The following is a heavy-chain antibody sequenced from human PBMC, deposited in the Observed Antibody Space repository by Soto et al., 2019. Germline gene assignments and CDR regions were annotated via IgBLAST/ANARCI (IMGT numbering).Heavy chain of an antibody. CDR2: ISYDGSNK. Sequence: QVQLVESGGGVVQPGRSLRLSCAASGFTFSRYAMHWVRQAPGKGLEWVAVISYDGSNKYYADSVKGRFTISRDNSKNTLYLQMNSLRAEDTAVYYCARDIEQQLTYYYYYGMDVWGQGTTVTVSS. CDR3: ARDIEQQLTYYYYYGMDV. D-gene: IGHD6-13*01. J-gene: IGHJ6*02. V-gene: IGHV3-30-3*01. CDR1: GFTFSRYA.